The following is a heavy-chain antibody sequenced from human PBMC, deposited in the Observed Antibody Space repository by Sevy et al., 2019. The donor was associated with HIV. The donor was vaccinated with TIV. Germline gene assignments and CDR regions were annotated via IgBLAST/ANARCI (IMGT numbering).Heavy chain of an antibody. Sequence: SETLSLTCVVSGGSISSSNWWSWVRQPQGKGLEWIGQIYHSGSTNYNPSLESRVSISIDKSKNHFSLKVNSVTAADTAVYYCARDDSALYSYGLDLWGQGTTVTVSS. V-gene: IGHV4-4*02. D-gene: IGHD2-21*01. CDR1: GGSISSSNW. CDR2: IYHSGST. J-gene: IGHJ6*02. CDR3: ARDDSALYSYGLDL.